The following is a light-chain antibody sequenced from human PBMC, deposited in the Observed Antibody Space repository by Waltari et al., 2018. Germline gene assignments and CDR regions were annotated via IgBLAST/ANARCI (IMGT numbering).Light chain of an antibody. Sequence: QSALTQPVSVSGSPGQSITISCTGTSSDIGGYNYVSWYQQVPGKAPKLMIYDVSNRPSGVSRRFSGSKSGNTASLTISGLQAEDEADYFCSSYMDSSTLELFGGGTSLTVL. CDR2: DVS. CDR1: SSDIGGYNY. V-gene: IGLV2-14*03. J-gene: IGLJ2*01. CDR3: SSYMDSSTLEL.